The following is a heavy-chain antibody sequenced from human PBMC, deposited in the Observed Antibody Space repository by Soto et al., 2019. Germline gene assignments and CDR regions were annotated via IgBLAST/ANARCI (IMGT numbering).Heavy chain of an antibody. CDR1: GGSISSSNW. CDR2: IYHSGST. V-gene: IGHV4-4*02. Sequence: PSETLSLTCAVSGGSISSSNWWSWVRQPPGKGLEWIGEIYHSGSTNYNPSLKSRVTISVDKSKNQFSLKLSSVTAADTAVYYCARASYYYDSSGYPRWFDPWGQGTLVTLSS. CDR3: ARASYYYDSSGYPRWFDP. J-gene: IGHJ5*02. D-gene: IGHD3-22*01.